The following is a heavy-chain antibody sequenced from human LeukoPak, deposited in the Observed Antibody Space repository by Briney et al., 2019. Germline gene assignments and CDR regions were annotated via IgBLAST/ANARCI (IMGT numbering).Heavy chain of an antibody. J-gene: IGHJ4*02. CDR2: ISYDGGNK. V-gene: IGHV3-30*18. CDR1: GFTFSTYN. CDR3: AKDPGASYYDSSGYYPSSIDY. Sequence: GGSLRLSCAASGFTFSTYNMNWVRQAPGKGLEWVAVISYDGGNKSYADSVKGRFTISRDNSKNTLHLQMNSLRAEDTAVYYCAKDPGASYYDSSGYYPSSIDYWGQGTLVTVSS. D-gene: IGHD3-22*01.